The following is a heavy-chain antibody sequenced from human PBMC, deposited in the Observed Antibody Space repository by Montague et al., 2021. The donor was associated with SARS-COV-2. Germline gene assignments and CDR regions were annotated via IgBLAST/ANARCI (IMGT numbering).Heavy chain of an antibody. CDR2: ISSSTNIN. CDR3: AKDLVLRAARPDALDV. CDR1: GFTFSSYS. V-gene: IGHV3-48*04. D-gene: IGHD6-6*01. J-gene: IGHJ3*01. Sequence: SLRLSCAASGFTFSSYSVNWVRQAPGKGLEWISYISSSTNINYYADSVKGRFTISRDNARNSLYLQMNSLRVDDTAVYYCAKDLVLRAARPDALDVWGQGTVVTVSS.